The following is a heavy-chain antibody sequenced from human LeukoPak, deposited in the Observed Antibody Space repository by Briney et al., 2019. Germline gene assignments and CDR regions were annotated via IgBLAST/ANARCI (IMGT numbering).Heavy chain of an antibody. CDR3: AKRGDGGHKSLEY. Sequence: GGSLRLSCAASGFTFSNYGMHWVRQAPGKGLEWVATITYDGSSEYYADSVKDRFTVSRDNSKNTPYLQMSSLKTEDTAVYYCAKRGDGGHKSLEYWGQGTLVIVSS. CDR2: ITYDGSSE. D-gene: IGHD3-16*01. J-gene: IGHJ4*02. CDR1: GFTFSNYG. V-gene: IGHV3-30*18.